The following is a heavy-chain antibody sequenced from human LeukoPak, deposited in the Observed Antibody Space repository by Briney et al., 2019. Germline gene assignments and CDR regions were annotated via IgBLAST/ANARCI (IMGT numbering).Heavy chain of an antibody. D-gene: IGHD3-16*02. CDR1: TVTFSGYS. V-gene: IGHV3-48*01. Sequence: GGSLRLSCAASTVTFSGYSMNWVRQAPGKGLEWVSYIEYSGTTTYYADSVKGRFTIARDDAKNSLYLQMNSLRGEDTAVYYCARILGFILDYWGQGTLVTVSS. CDR2: IEYSGTTT. J-gene: IGHJ4*02. CDR3: ARILGFILDY.